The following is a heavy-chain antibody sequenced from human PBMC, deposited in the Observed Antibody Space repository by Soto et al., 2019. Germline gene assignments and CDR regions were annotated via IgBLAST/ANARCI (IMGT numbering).Heavy chain of an antibody. CDR3: ARMRSVLRYFDWLSDRARVSY. J-gene: IGHJ4*02. CDR2: INSDGSST. D-gene: IGHD3-9*01. V-gene: IGHV3-74*01. Sequence: GSLRLSCAASGFTFSSYWMHWVRQAPGKGLVWVSRINSDGSSTSYADSVKGRFTISRDNAKNTLYLQMNSLRAEDTAVYYCARMRSVLRYFDWLSDRARVSYWGQGT. CDR1: GFTFSSYW.